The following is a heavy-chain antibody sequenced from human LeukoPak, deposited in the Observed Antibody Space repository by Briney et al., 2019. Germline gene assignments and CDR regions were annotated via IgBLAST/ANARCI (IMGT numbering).Heavy chain of an antibody. J-gene: IGHJ4*02. CDR3: ARHSGSSSWYVRFDH. CDR1: GYSFTSYW. CDR2: IYPGDSDT. D-gene: IGHD6-13*01. V-gene: IGHV5-51*01. Sequence: GESLKISCKGSGYSFTSYWIGWVRQMPGKGLEWMGIIYPGDSDTRYSPSFQGQVTISADKSISTAYLQWSSLKASDTAMYYCARHSGSSSWYVRFDHWGQGTLVTVSS.